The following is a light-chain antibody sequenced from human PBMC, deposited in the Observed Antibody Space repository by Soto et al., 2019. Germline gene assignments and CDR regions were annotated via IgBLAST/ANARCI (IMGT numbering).Light chain of an antibody. Sequence: EIILTQSPASLSVSPGERATLSCRASQSVNNNLAWYQQKPGQAPRLLIYGASTRATGIPGRFRGSGSGTEFTLTITSLQSGDFAVYFCQQYNNLPPDTVGQGTKLEIK. CDR3: QQYNNLPPDT. CDR2: GAS. J-gene: IGKJ2*01. CDR1: QSVNNN. V-gene: IGKV3-15*01.